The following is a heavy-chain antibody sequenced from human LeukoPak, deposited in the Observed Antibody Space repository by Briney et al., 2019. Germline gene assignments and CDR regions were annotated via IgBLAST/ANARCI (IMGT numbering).Heavy chain of an antibody. CDR1: GFTFSSYG. J-gene: IGHJ4*02. D-gene: IGHD1-26*01. V-gene: IGHV3-30*02. CDR2: IRDDGSNK. CDR3: AKDQSHTWELLDPDFDY. Sequence: GGSLRLSCAASGFTFSSYGMHWVRQAPGKGLEWVAFIRDDGSNKYYADSVQGRFTISRDNSKNTLYLQMNSLRAEDTAVYYCAKDQSHTWELLDPDFDYWGQGTLVTVSS.